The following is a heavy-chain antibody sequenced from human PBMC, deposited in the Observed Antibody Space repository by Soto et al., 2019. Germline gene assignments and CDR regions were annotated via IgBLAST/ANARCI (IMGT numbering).Heavy chain of an antibody. CDR1: GFTFDDYA. Sequence: HPGGSLRLSCAASGFTFDDYAMHWVRQAPGKGLEWVSGISWNSGSIGYADSVKGRFTISRDNAKNSLYLQMNSLRAEDTALYYCAKALNRRSYYYGMDVWGQGTTVTVSS. CDR2: ISWNSGSI. CDR3: AKALNRRSYYYGMDV. J-gene: IGHJ6*02. V-gene: IGHV3-9*01.